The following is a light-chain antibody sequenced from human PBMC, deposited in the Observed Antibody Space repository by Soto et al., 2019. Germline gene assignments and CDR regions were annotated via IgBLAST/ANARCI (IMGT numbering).Light chain of an antibody. CDR3: QAWDSSLYG. Sequence: SYELTQPPSVSVSPGQTASINCSGDKLGDKYACWYQQKPGQSPVLVIYQDSKRPSGIPERFSGSNSGNTATLTISGTQAMDEADYYCQAWDSSLYGFGTGTKLTVL. CDR2: QDS. CDR1: KLGDKY. J-gene: IGLJ1*01. V-gene: IGLV3-1*01.